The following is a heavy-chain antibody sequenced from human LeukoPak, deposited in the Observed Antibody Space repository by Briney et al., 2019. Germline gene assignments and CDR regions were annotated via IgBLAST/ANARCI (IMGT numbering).Heavy chain of an antibody. J-gene: IGHJ4*02. Sequence: SETLSLTCTVSGGSINSGSYYWSWLRQPAGKGLEWIGRVYTSGNTNYNPPLQSRVTMSIDTSRNQFPLKLTAVTAADTGMYYCARAKVPSYYSSGSYPFDYWGQGTLVTVAS. CDR1: GGSINSGSYY. CDR3: ARAKVPSYYSSGSYPFDY. V-gene: IGHV4-61*02. CDR2: VYTSGNT. D-gene: IGHD3-10*01.